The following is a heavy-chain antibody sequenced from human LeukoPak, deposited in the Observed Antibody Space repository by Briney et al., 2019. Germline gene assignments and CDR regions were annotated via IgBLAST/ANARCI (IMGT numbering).Heavy chain of an antibody. J-gene: IGHJ4*02. Sequence: SETLSLTCTVSGASINSFYCSWIRQSAGKGLEWIGRILTSGGTNYNPSLKSRVTMSVDTSKNQFSLKLRSVTAADTAVYYCARDYRGGIRGYFDYWGQGTLVTVSS. CDR3: ARDYRGGIRGYFDY. D-gene: IGHD5-12*01. V-gene: IGHV4-4*07. CDR2: ILTSGGT. CDR1: GASINSFY.